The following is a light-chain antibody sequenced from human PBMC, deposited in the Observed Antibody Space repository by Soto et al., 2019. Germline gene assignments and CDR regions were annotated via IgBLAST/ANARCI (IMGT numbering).Light chain of an antibody. CDR2: DAS. CDR1: QSVSTY. CDR3: QQRSNWPRT. J-gene: IGKJ2*01. V-gene: IGKV3-11*01. Sequence: EIVLTQSPATLSLSPGERATLSCRASQSVSTYLAWYQQKPGQAPRLLIYDASNRATGTPAMFSGSGSGTDFTLTISSLESEDFAVYSCQQRSNWPRTFGQGTKLEIK.